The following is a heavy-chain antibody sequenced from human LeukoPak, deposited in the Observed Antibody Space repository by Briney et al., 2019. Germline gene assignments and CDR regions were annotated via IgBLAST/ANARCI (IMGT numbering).Heavy chain of an antibody. V-gene: IGHV3-21*01. D-gene: IGHD3-3*01. Sequence: GGSLRLSCAASGFTFSSYSINWVRQAPGKGLEWVSSISSSSSYIYYADSVKGRFTISRDNAKNSLYLQMNSLRAEDTAVYYCARDSGFGVATGWGQGTLVTVSS. CDR2: ISSSSSYI. J-gene: IGHJ4*02. CDR3: ARDSGFGVATG. CDR1: GFTFSSYS.